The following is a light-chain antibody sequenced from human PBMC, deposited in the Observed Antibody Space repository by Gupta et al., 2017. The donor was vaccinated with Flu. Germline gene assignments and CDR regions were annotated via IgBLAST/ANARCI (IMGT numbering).Light chain of an antibody. CDR1: SSHIGSNY. V-gene: IGLV1-47*01. J-gene: IGLJ3*02. Sequence: QPIRSQSNSGPGTPGLSVKVSCPASSSHIGSNYVSCYQHLPGTAPRLLIYKKDKRPSGVPDRCSGSKSGTSASLAITGLRSAEEADYYWGTWDVSLFIGVFGGGTRLTVL. CDR3: GTWDVSLFIGV. CDR2: KKD.